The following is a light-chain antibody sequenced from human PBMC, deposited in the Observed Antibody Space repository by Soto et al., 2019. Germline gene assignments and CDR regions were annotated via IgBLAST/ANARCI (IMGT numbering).Light chain of an antibody. Sequence: DTVMTQSPLSLPVIPGEPASISCRSSQSLLHSDGYNYLDWFLQKPGQSPQLLIYLGSNRASGVPDRFSGSGSGTDFTLKISRVEAKDVGVYYCMQPLHAPCTFGQGTKLEI. CDR1: QSLLHSDGYNY. CDR3: MQPLHAPCT. CDR2: LGS. V-gene: IGKV2-28*01. J-gene: IGKJ2*02.